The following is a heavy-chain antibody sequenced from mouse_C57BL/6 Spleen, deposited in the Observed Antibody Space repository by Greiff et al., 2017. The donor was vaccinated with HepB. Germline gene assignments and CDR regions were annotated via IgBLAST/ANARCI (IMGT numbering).Heavy chain of an antibody. CDR3: VRNWDVHWYFDV. Sequence: DVKLVESGGGLVQPKGSLKLSCAASGFSFNTYAMNWVRQAPGKGLEWVARIRSKSNNYATYYADSVKDRFTISRDDSESMLYLQMNNLKTEDTAMYYGVRNWDVHWYFDVWGTGTTVTVSS. D-gene: IGHD4-1*01. CDR2: IRSKSNNYAT. CDR1: GFSFNTYA. J-gene: IGHJ1*03. V-gene: IGHV10-1*01.